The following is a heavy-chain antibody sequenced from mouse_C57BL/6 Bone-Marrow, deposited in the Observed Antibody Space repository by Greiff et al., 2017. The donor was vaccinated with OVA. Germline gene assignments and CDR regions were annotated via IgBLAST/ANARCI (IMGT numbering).Heavy chain of an antibody. V-gene: IGHV1-81*01. J-gene: IGHJ1*03. CDR1: GYTFTSYG. Sequence: VQLQQSGAELARPGASVKLSCKASGYTFTSYGISWVKQRTGKGLEWIGEIYPRRGNTYYNEKVKGKATLTADKSSSTAYMELRSLTSEDSAVYFCARYYGSSYCYWYFDVWGTGTTVTVSS. CDR3: ARYYGSSYCYWYFDV. CDR2: IYPRRGNT. D-gene: IGHD1-1*01.